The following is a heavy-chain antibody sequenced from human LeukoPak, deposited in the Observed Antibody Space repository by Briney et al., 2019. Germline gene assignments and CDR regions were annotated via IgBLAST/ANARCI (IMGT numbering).Heavy chain of an antibody. D-gene: IGHD3-22*01. Sequence: PSETLSLTCTVSGGSLSSYYWSWIRQPPGKGLEWIGYIYYSGSTNYNPSLKSRVTISIETSKNQFSLKLSSVTAADTAVYYCARHYDNSDYGFFQHWGQGTLVTASS. CDR3: ARHYDNSDYGFFQH. J-gene: IGHJ1*01. CDR2: IYYSGST. V-gene: IGHV4-59*08. CDR1: GGSLSSYY.